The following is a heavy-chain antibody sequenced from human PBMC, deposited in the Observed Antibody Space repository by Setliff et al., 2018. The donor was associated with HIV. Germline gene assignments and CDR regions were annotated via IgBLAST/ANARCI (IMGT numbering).Heavy chain of an antibody. CDR1: GGSISSGNW. D-gene: IGHD3-10*01. J-gene: IGHJ4*02. V-gene: IGHV4-4*02. Sequence: SETLSLTCAVSGGSISSGNWWTWVRQPPGKGLEWIGEIYHSEYTNYNASLKSRVSMSVDKSKNQILLRLSSVTAADTAVYYCARLSGGMVPNYWGQGTLVTVSS. CDR3: ARLSGGMVPNY. CDR2: IYHSEYT.